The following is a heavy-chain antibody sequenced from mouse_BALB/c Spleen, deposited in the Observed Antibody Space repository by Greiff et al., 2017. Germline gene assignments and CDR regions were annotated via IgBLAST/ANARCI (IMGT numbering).Heavy chain of an antibody. CDR1: GYAFSSYW. Sequence: QVQLQQSGAELVRPGSSVKISCKASGYAFSSYWMNWVKQRPGQGLEWIGQIYPGDGDTNYNGKFKGKATLTADKSSSTAYMQLSSLTSEDSAVYCCARGCRLGSDYWGQGTSVTVSS. D-gene: IGHD3-2*02. CDR3: ARGCRLGSDY. V-gene: IGHV1-80*01. J-gene: IGHJ4*01. CDR2: IYPGDGDT.